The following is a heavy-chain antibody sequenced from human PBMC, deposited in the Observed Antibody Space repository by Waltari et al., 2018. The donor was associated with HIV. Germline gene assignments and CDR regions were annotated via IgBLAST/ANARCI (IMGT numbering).Heavy chain of an antibody. V-gene: IGHV1-2*02. Sequence: QVQLVQSGAEVRKPGASVRVSCKASGNTFTYNYNHWVRQAPGQGLEWMGWINPSSGGTKYAQRFQGRVTMTRDTSINTAYMDLSGLTSDDTAVYFCARDRSIVSRHYDNAVSPYFDSWGQGTLVTVSS. CDR2: INPSSGGT. J-gene: IGHJ4*02. D-gene: IGHD3-22*01. CDR1: GNTFTYNY. CDR3: ARDRSIVSRHYDNAVSPYFDS.